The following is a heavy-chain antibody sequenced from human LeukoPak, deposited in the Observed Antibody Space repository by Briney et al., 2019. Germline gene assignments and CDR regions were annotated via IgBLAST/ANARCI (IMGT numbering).Heavy chain of an antibody. J-gene: IGHJ4*02. CDR2: ISYDGSSK. CDR1: GFTFSSYG. V-gene: IGHV3-30*03. D-gene: IGHD2-15*01. CDR3: TRLMYCSGGSCYSFDY. Sequence: PGGSLRLSCAASGFTFSSYGMHWVRQAPGKGLEWVAVISYDGSSKYYADSVKGRFTISRDNSKNTLYLQMNSLRAEDTAVYYCTRLMYCSGGSCYSFDYWGQGTLVTVSS.